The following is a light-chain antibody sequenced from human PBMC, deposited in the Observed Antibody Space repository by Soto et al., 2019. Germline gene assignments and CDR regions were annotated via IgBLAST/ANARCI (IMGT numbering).Light chain of an antibody. CDR2: AAS. CDR1: RGISSW. V-gene: IGKV1-12*01. J-gene: IGKJ5*01. Sequence: DIQMTQSPSSVSASLGDRVNLTCRASRGISSWLAWYQKKPGKDPNLLIFAASSLQSGVPSRFSGSGSGTDFNLTISRLQTEDFATYECQQNYSTTYTFGQGTRLEIK. CDR3: QQNYSTTYT.